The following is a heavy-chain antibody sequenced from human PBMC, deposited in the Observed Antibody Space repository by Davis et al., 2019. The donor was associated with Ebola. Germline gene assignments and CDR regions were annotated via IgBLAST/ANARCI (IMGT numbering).Heavy chain of an antibody. V-gene: IGHV3-53*04. Sequence: GESLKISCAASGFTVSSNYMSWVRQAPGKGLEWVSVIYSGGSTYYADSVKGRFTISRHNSKNTLYLQMNSLRAEDTAVYYCAKELDVVVPAAIFYYYYGMDVWGQGTTVTVSS. CDR1: GFTVSSNY. J-gene: IGHJ6*02. CDR3: AKELDVVVPAAIFYYYYGMDV. D-gene: IGHD2-2*02. CDR2: IYSGGST.